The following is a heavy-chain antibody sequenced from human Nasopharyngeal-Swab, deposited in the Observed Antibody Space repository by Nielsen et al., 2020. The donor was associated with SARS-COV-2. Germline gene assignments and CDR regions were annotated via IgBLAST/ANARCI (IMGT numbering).Heavy chain of an antibody. J-gene: IGHJ6*02. CDR3: AKGGHCGGGSCYSLPYNYYFGMDV. CDR2: ISDNGGST. V-gene: IGHV3-23*01. Sequence: GESLKISCGASGFTLSSYAMTWVRQAPGKGLEWVSGISDNGGSTNYAGSVKGRFTISRDESKNTVYLQMNSLRAEDSAIYYCAKGGHCGGGSCYSLPYNYYFGMDVWGQGTTVTVSS. CDR1: GFTLSSYA. D-gene: IGHD2-15*01.